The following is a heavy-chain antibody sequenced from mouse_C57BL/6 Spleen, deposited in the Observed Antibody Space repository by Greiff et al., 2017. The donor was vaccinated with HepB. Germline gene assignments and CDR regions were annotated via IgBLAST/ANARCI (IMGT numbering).Heavy chain of an antibody. V-gene: IGHV5-17*01. D-gene: IGHD1-1*01. CDR3: ARWYYGSRAWYFDV. CDR1: GFTFSDYG. Sequence: EVQVVESGGGLVKPGGSLKLSCAASGFTFSDYGMHWVRQAPEKGLEWVAYISSGSSTIYYADTVKGRFTISRDNAKNTLFLQMTSLRSEDTAMYYCARWYYGSRAWYFDVWGTGTTVTVSS. J-gene: IGHJ1*03. CDR2: ISSGSSTI.